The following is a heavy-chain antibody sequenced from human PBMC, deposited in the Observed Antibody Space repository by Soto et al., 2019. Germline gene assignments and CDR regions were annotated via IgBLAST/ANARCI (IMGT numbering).Heavy chain of an antibody. CDR1: GGSISSGGYY. CDR3: AKSAKYHSLFGH. CDR2: IYYSGST. Sequence: QVQLQESGPGLVTPSQTLSLTCTVSGGSISSGGYYWSWICQHPGKGLEWIGYIYYSGSTYYNPALKSRVTISVDTSKNQFSLKLSSVTAADTAVYYCAKSAKYHSLFGHWGQGTLVTVSS. V-gene: IGHV4-31*03. J-gene: IGHJ4*02. D-gene: IGHD3-10*02.